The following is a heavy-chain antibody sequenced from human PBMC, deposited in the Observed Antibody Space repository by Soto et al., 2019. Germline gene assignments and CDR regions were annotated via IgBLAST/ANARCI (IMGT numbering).Heavy chain of an antibody. J-gene: IGHJ5*02. V-gene: IGHV1-3*01. CDR1: GYTFTRYT. D-gene: IGHD2-15*01. CDR2: INPDNGNT. Sequence: ASVKVSCKASGYTFTRYTMNWVRQAPGQRLEWMGWINPDNGNTKSSQEFQDRVIITRDTSASTAYMDLSSLRSEDTAVYYCARGIATGQLDPWGQGTLVTVSS. CDR3: ARGIATGQLDP.